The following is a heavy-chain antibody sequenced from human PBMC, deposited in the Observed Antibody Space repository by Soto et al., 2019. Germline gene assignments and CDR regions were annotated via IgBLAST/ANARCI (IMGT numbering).Heavy chain of an antibody. D-gene: IGHD3-22*01. CDR3: AKDTYFYDTSGYYIFDY. CDR1: GFAFSSYG. Sequence: QVQLVESGGGVVQAGRSLRLSCAASGFAFSSYGIHWVRQAPGKGLEWVAGISYDGSNEHYTDSVKARFTISRDNSKNXXYLQMNSLRAEDTAVYYCAKDTYFYDTSGYYIFDYWGQGTLVTVSS. CDR2: ISYDGSNE. V-gene: IGHV3-30*18. J-gene: IGHJ4*02.